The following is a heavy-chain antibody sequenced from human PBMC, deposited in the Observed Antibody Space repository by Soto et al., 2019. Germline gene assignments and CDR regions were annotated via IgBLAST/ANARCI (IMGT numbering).Heavy chain of an antibody. J-gene: IGHJ6*02. Sequence: PGESLKISCKGSGYSFTSYWIGWVRQMPGKGLEWMGIIYPGDSDTRYSPSFQGQVTISADKSISTAYLQWSSLKASDTAMYYCARQFAQIAVAGQYGMDVWGQGTTVTAP. CDR2: IYPGDSDT. V-gene: IGHV5-51*01. CDR1: GYSFTSYW. D-gene: IGHD6-19*01. CDR3: ARQFAQIAVAGQYGMDV.